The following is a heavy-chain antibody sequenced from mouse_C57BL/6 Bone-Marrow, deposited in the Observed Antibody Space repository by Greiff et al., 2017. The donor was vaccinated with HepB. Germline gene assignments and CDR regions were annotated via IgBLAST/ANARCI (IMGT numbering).Heavy chain of an antibody. J-gene: IGHJ4*01. Sequence: EVQLQQSGGDLVKPGGSLKLSCAASGFTFSSYGMSWVRQTPDKRLEWVATISSGGSYTYYPDSVKGRFTISRYNAKNTLYLQMSSLKSEDTAMYYCARHYYGSSYDAMDYWGQGTSVTVSS. CDR2: ISSGGSYT. D-gene: IGHD1-1*01. V-gene: IGHV5-6*01. CDR1: GFTFSSYG. CDR3: ARHYYGSSYDAMDY.